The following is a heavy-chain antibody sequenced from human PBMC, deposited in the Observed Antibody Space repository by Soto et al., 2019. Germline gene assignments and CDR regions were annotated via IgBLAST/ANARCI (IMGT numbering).Heavy chain of an antibody. V-gene: IGHV3-30*18. CDR2: ISYDGSNK. D-gene: IGHD6-19*01. CDR1: GFTFSSYG. J-gene: IGHJ4*02. CDR3: AKDQRPYSSGWYRCGY. Sequence: LRLSCAASGFTFSSYGMHWVRQAPGKGLEWVAVISYDGSNKYYADSVKGRFTISRDNSKNTLYLQMNSLRAEDTAVYYCAKDQRPYSSGWYRCGYWGQGTLVT.